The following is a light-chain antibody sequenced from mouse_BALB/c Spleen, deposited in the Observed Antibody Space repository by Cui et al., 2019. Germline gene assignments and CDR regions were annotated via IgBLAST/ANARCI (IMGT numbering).Light chain of an antibody. Sequence: QIVPTHSPARMSASPGEKVTMTCSASSSVSYMYWYQQKPRSSPKPWIYLTSNLASGVPARFSGSGSGTSYSLTISSMEAEDAATYYCQQWSSNPPTFGSGTKLEIK. V-gene: IGKV4-68*01. J-gene: IGKJ4*01. CDR1: SSVSY. CDR2: LTS. CDR3: QQWSSNPPT.